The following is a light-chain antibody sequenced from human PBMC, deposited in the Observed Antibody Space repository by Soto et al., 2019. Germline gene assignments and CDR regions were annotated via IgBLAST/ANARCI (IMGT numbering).Light chain of an antibody. Sequence: QSVLTQPPSVSGAPGQRVTISCTGSSSNIGAGYDVHWYQQLPGTAPKLLIYGNSNRPSGVPDRFSGSKSGTSASLAITGLQAEDEAEYSCQSYDSSLSVHVVFGGGTKLTVL. J-gene: IGLJ2*01. CDR2: GNS. CDR3: QSYDSSLSVHVV. CDR1: SSNIGAGYD. V-gene: IGLV1-40*01.